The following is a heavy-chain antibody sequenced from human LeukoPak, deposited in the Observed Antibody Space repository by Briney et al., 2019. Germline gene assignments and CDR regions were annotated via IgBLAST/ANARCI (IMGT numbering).Heavy chain of an antibody. CDR1: GGSISSSSYY. CDR2: IYYSGST. CDR3: ARGRSKGYCSSTSCYRGYYYYYGMDV. V-gene: IGHV4-39*07. J-gene: IGHJ6*02. D-gene: IGHD2-2*02. Sequence: SETLSLTCTVSGGSISSSSYYWGWIRQPPGKGLEWIGSIYYSGSTYYNPSLKSRVTISVDTSKNQFSLKLSSVTAADTAVYYCARGRSKGYCSSTSCYRGYYYYYGMDVWGQGTTVTVSS.